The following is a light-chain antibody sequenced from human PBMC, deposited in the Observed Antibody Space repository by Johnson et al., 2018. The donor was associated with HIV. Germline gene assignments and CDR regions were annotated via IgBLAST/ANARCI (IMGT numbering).Light chain of an antibody. V-gene: IGLV1-51*01. CDR3: GTWDSSLSGYV. CDR1: RSNIGDNF. CDR2: DNS. J-gene: IGLJ1*01. Sequence: QSVLTQPPSVSAAPGQKVTISCSGNRSNIGDNFVSWYQHLPGTAPKLLVYDNSKRPSGIPDRFSATKSGTSATLGITGLPTGDEADYYCGTWDSSLSGYVFGTGTNVTVL.